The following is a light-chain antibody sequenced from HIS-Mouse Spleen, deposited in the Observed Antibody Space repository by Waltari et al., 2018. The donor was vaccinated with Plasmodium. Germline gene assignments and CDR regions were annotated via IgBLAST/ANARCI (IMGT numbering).Light chain of an antibody. CDR2: AAS. V-gene: IGKV1-8*01. CDR1: QGISSY. CDR3: QQYYSYPLT. Sequence: AIRMTQSPSSFSASTGDRVTITCRASQGISSYLAWYQQKPGKAPKLLIYAASTLQSGVPSRFCGSGSGTDFTLTISSLQSEDFATYYCQQYYSYPLTFGGGTKVEIK. J-gene: IGKJ4*02.